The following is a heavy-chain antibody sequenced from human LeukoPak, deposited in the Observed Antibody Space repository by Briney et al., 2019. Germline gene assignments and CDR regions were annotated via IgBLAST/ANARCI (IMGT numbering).Heavy chain of an antibody. CDR2: IDPSAGST. J-gene: IGHJ4*02. CDR3: VRANGYCSGGTCPGY. CDR1: GYTFTSYY. V-gene: IGHV1-46*01. Sequence: ASVKVSCKASGYTFTSYYMHWVRQAPGQGREWMGIIDPSAGSTNYAQKFQGRVTMTRDMSTSTVYMELSSLRSEDTAVYHCVRANGYCSGGTCPGYWGQGTLVTVSS. D-gene: IGHD2-15*01.